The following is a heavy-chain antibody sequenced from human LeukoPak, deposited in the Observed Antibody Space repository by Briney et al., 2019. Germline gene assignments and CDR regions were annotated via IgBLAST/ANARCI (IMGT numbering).Heavy chain of an antibody. CDR1: GFSFSTYT. Sequence: GGSLTLSCAASGFSFSTYTMNWVRQAPGKGLEWVSYISSSSSTIYYPDSVKGRFTISRDNANNSLYLQMNSLRDEDTAVYYCARARRYRSSWYHDYWGQGSLVTVSS. J-gene: IGHJ4*02. CDR2: ISSSSSTI. D-gene: IGHD6-13*01. CDR3: ARARRYRSSWYHDY. V-gene: IGHV3-48*02.